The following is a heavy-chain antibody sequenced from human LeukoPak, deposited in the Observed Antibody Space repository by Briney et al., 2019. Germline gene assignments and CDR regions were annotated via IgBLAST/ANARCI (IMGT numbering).Heavy chain of an antibody. D-gene: IGHD2/OR15-2a*01. CDR2: INHSGST. V-gene: IGHV4-34*01. CDR3: ASGKRLSLYYDYYMDA. Sequence: SETLSLTCAVDRGSLSGYSWSWIRQPPGKGLEWIGEINHSGSTNYNPSLKSRVTISVDTSKNQFSLKLSSVTAADTAVYYCASGKRLSLYYDYYMDAWGKGTTVTVSS. CDR1: RGSLSGYS. J-gene: IGHJ6*03.